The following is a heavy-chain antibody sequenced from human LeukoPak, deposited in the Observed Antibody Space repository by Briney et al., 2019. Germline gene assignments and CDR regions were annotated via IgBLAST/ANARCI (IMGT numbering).Heavy chain of an antibody. D-gene: IGHD3-16*01. CDR1: GGSISSSNW. CDR2: IYHSGST. J-gene: IGHJ6*03. CDR3: ARLPEASRFGTYSYYMDV. Sequence: SGTLSLTCAVSGGSISSSNWWSWVRQPPGKGLEWIGEIYHSGSTNYNPSLKSRVTMSVDTSKNQFSLKLSSVTAADTAVYYCARLPEASRFGTYSYYMDVWGKGTTVTISS. V-gene: IGHV4-4*02.